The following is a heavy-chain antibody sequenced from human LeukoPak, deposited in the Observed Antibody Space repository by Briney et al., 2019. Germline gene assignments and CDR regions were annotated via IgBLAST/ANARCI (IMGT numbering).Heavy chain of an antibody. Sequence: ASAKVSCKVSGYPLVEFSIHWVRQAPGKGLEWMGGVNSEDDETIYAQKFQGRVSMTEDTSTDTAYMELSSLRSEDTAVYYCATGFYGDYDYWGQGTLVTVSS. V-gene: IGHV1-24*01. CDR2: VNSEDDET. J-gene: IGHJ4*02. CDR1: GYPLVEFS. D-gene: IGHD4-17*01. CDR3: ATGFYGDYDY.